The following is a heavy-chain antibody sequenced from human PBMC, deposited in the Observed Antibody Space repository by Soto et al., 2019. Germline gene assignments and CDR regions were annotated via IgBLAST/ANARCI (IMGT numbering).Heavy chain of an antibody. CDR1: GGSITSGDYS. CDR2: IHHSGST. D-gene: IGHD5-12*01. J-gene: IGHJ4*02. CDR3: ARGDYSGYDFAY. V-gene: IGHV4-30-4*01. Sequence: TSETLSLTCTVSGGSITSGDYSWTWIRQTPGKGLEWIGYIHHSGSTYYNPSLRSRITISVDRSKNQFSLKVHSVTAADTAVYFCARGDYSGYDFAYWGQGTQVTVSS.